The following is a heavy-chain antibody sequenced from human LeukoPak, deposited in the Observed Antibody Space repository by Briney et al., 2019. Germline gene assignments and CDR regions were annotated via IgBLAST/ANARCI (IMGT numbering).Heavy chain of an antibody. Sequence: GRSLRLSCAASGFTFSSYSMNWVRQAPGKGLEWVSSISSSSSYIYYADSVKGRFTISRDNAKNSLYLQMNSLRAEDTAVYYCARGFHYDSSAGFDYWGQGTLVTVSS. CDR2: ISSSSSYI. CDR1: GFTFSSYS. J-gene: IGHJ4*02. V-gene: IGHV3-21*01. D-gene: IGHD3-22*01. CDR3: ARGFHYDSSAGFDY.